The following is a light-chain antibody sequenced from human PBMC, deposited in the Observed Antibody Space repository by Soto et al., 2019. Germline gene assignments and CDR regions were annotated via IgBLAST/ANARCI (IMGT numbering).Light chain of an antibody. CDR3: LQDYNYPRT. Sequence: IQMTQSPSSLSASVGDRVTITCRASQGIRSDLGWYQQRPGKAPKLLIHAASILQTGVPSRFSGSGSDTDFTLTICGMQPEDFATYYCLQDYNYPRTFGQGTKVDIK. CDR2: AAS. CDR1: QGIRSD. V-gene: IGKV1-6*01. J-gene: IGKJ1*01.